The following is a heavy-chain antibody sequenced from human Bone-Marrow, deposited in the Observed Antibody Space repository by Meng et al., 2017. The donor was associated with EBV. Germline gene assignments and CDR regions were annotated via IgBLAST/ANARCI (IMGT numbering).Heavy chain of an antibody. Sequence: VPGQGLEWMGWINTNTGSPTYAQGFTGRFDFSLDTSVSTAYLQINSLKPEDIAIYYCARDIGGRFDYWGQGTLVTVAS. J-gene: IGHJ4*02. D-gene: IGHD6-19*01. V-gene: IGHV7-4-1*02. CDR2: INTNTGSP. CDR3: ARDIGGRFDY.